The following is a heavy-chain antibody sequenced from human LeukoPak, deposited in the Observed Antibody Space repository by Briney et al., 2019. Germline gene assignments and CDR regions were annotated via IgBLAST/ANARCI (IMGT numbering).Heavy chain of an antibody. CDR3: ARDLRYCSSTSCYAALGY. Sequence: PGRSLRLSCAASGFTSSSYGMHWVRQAPGKGLEWVAVIWYDGSNKYYADSVKGRFTISRDNSKNTLYLQMNSLRAEDTAVYYCARDLRYCSSTSCYAALGYWGQGTLSPSPQ. CDR1: GFTSSSYG. CDR2: IWYDGSNK. D-gene: IGHD2-2*01. J-gene: IGHJ4*02. V-gene: IGHV3-33*01.